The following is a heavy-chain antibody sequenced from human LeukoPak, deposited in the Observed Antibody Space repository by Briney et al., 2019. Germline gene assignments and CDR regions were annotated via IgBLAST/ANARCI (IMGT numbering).Heavy chain of an antibody. Sequence: GGSLRLSCAASGFTLSSCAMNWVRQAPGKGLEWVSAISGSGNTTYYANSVKDRFTISRDNSKNTLYLQMNSLRAEDTAVYYCAKDQVSDYYDSSGWFHYWGQGTLVTVSS. CDR3: AKDQVSDYYDSSGWFHY. V-gene: IGHV3-23*01. D-gene: IGHD3-22*01. CDR2: ISGSGNTT. J-gene: IGHJ4*02. CDR1: GFTLSSCA.